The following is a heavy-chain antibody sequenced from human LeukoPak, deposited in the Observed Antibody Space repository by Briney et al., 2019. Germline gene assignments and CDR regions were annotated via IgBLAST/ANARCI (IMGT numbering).Heavy chain of an antibody. CDR3: AKERLPYNYYYYGMDV. J-gene: IGHJ6*02. Sequence: PGGSLRLSCAASGFTFSSYGMHWVRQAPGKGLEGVAVISYDGSNKYYADSVKGRFTISRDNSKNTLYLQMNSLRAEDTAVYYCAKERLPYNYYYYGMDVWGQGTTVTVSS. CDR1: GFTFSSYG. CDR2: ISYDGSNK. V-gene: IGHV3-30*18.